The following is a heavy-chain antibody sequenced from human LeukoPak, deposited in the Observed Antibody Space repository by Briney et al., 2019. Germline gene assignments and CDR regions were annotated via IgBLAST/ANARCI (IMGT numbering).Heavy chain of an antibody. CDR1: GFTFSSYA. CDR3: TRYNNDHFDY. Sequence: GGSLRLSCAASGFTFSSYAMHWVRQALGKGLEWVALISYDGSNKYYADSVKGRFTISRDNSKNTMSVQMDDLRAEDTAVYYCTRYNNDHFDYWGQGTLVTVSS. CDR2: ISYDGSNK. J-gene: IGHJ4*02. V-gene: IGHV3-30*07. D-gene: IGHD1-14*01.